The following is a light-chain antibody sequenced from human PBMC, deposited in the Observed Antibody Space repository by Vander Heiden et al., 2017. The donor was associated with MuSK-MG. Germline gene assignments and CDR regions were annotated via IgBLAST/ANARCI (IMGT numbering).Light chain of an antibody. J-gene: IGKJ5*01. CDR2: AAS. Sequence: DIQLTQSPSFLSASVGDRVTITCRASQGISSYLAWYHQKPGKAPKVLIYAASTLQSGVPSRFSGSGSGTEFTLTISSLQPEDFATYYCQQLYSFPVTFGQGTQLEIK. V-gene: IGKV1-9*01. CDR1: QGISSY. CDR3: QQLYSFPVT.